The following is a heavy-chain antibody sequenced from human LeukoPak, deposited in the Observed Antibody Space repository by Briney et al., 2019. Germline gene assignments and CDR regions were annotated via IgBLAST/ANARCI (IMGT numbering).Heavy chain of an antibody. D-gene: IGHD2-8*02. CDR3: ARGLLVGHPYYCAMDV. CDR1: GDSVARNSAT. CDR2: TYFRSKWYN. Sequence: SQTLTLTCEISGDSVARNSATWTWIRQSPSRGLEWLGGTYFRSKWYNDSAESVKSRISINPDTSKNQFSLQLSSVTPEDTAVYYCARGLLVGHPYYCAMDVWGQGTTVSVSS. V-gene: IGHV6-1*01. J-gene: IGHJ6*02.